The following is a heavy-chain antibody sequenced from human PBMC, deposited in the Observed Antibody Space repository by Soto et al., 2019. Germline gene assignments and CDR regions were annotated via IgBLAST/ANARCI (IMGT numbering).Heavy chain of an antibody. CDR1: GFTVSNNY. CDR3: ARVMVAILSWFDP. Sequence: GGSLRLSCAASGFTVSNNYMSWVRQAPGKGLEWVSVIYSGGSTYYADSVKGRFTISRDNSKNTLYLQMNSLRAEDTAVYYCARVMVAILSWFDPWGQGTLVTVSS. CDR2: IYSGGST. J-gene: IGHJ5*02. V-gene: IGHV3-53*01. D-gene: IGHD2-21*01.